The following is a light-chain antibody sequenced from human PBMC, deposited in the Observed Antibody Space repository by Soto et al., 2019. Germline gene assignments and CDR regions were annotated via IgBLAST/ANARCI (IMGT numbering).Light chain of an antibody. CDR2: KAS. CDR3: QYWDNYSWT. V-gene: IGKV1-5*03. Sequence: DIQMTQSPSTLSASVGDRVTITCRASQSITDWLAWYQQKPGKAPKFLIYKASNLEGGVPSRFSGSGSGTECTLTISGVQPDDFATYYCQYWDNYSWTFGQGTKVEIK. CDR1: QSITDW. J-gene: IGKJ1*01.